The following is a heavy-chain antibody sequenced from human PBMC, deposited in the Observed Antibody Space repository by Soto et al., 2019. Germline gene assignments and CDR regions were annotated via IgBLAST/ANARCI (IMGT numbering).Heavy chain of an antibody. CDR2: IYWDDDK. Sequence: QITLKESGPALVKPTQTLTLTCTFSGFSLNTYGVGVGWIRQPPGKTLEWLALIYWDDDKRYSPSLKSRLTTSKDTSKDQVVLTMTPMDPVDTATYYCARSSPDQGYFYGVDVWGQGTTVTVSS. V-gene: IGHV2-5*02. CDR3: ARSSPDQGYFYGVDV. J-gene: IGHJ6*02. D-gene: IGHD2-2*01. CDR1: GFSLNTYGVG.